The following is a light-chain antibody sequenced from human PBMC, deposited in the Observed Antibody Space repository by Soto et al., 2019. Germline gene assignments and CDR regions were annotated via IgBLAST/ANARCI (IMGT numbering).Light chain of an antibody. Sequence: QSVLTQPPSASGTPGQRVTGSRSGNSSYIGTNYVYWYQQLPGTAPTLLIYRNSQRPSGVPDRFSGSKSGTSASLAISGLRSEEEADYYCATWEDRRNGHVCRTGTKVTVL. V-gene: IGLV1-47*01. J-gene: IGLJ1*01. CDR2: RNS. CDR3: ATWEDRRNGHV. CDR1: SSYIGTNY.